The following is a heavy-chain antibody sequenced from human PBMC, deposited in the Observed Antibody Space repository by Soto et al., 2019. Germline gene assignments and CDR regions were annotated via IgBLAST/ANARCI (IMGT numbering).Heavy chain of an antibody. D-gene: IGHD3-22*01. CDR2: IYYSGST. CDR3: ARAAARWYYYDSSGYFDY. CDR1: GGSISSYY. V-gene: IGHV4-59*08. Sequence: SETLSLTCTVSGGSISSYYWSWIRQPPGKGLEWIGYIYYSGSTNYNPSLKSRVTISVDTSKNQFSLKLSSVTAADTAVYYCARAAARWYYYDSSGYFDYWGQGTLVTVSS. J-gene: IGHJ4*02.